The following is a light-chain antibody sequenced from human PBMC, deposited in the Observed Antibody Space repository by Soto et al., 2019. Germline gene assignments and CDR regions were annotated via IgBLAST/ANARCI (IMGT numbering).Light chain of an antibody. V-gene: IGKV3-15*01. CDR1: QRISSN. Sequence: EIVMTQSPATLSVSPGERATLYCKASQRISSNLAWYQQKPGQPPRLLIYGASTRASGIPARFSGSGSGTEFTLTISGLQSEDFALYYCQQYNTFPPYTFGQGTKLEIK. CDR3: QQYNTFPPYT. J-gene: IGKJ2*01. CDR2: GAS.